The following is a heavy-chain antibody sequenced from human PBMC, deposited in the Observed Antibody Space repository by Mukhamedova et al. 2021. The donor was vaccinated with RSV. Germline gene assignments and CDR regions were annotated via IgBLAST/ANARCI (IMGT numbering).Heavy chain of an antibody. V-gene: IGHV3-30*15. Sequence: DSVKGRCTISRDNSKSTLYLQMSSLRPDDTAVYFCARDSLTGSFDYWGQGTLVTVSS. CDR3: ARDSLTGSFDY. D-gene: IGHD1-14*01. J-gene: IGHJ4*02.